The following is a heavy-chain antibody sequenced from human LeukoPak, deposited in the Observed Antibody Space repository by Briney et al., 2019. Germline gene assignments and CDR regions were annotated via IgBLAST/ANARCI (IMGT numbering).Heavy chain of an antibody. CDR1: GGSISSGGFY. V-gene: IGHV4-31*03. J-gene: IGHJ1*01. CDR2: IFYSGST. D-gene: IGHD3-10*01. CDR3: ARVIRGSGSEYFQH. Sequence: QSSETLSLTCTVSGGSISSGGFYWSWVRQHPGKGLEWIGYIFYSGSTYYNPSLKSRITISVDTSKNQFSLKLSSVTAADTAVYYCARVIRGSGSEYFQHWGQGALVTVSS.